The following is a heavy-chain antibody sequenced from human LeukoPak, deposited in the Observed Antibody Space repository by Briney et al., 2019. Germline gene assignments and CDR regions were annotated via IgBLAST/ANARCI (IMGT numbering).Heavy chain of an antibody. CDR3: ARVSTTGSGSYYNPEGWFDP. D-gene: IGHD3-10*01. CDR1: GYTFTSYG. Sequence: ASVKVSCKASGYTFTSYGISWVRQAPGQGLEWMGWISAYNGNTNYAQKLQGRVTMTTDTSTSTAYMELRSLRSDDTAVYYCARVSTTGSGSYYNPEGWFDPWGQGTPVTVSS. J-gene: IGHJ5*02. CDR2: ISAYNGNT. V-gene: IGHV1-18*01.